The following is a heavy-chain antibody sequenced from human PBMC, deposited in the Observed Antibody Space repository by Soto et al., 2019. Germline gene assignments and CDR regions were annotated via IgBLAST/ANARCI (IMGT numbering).Heavy chain of an antibody. J-gene: IGHJ5*02. Sequence: ASVKVSCKASGYTFTSYGISWVRQAPGQGLEWMGWINPYNGNTNYAQKLQGRVTMTTDTSTSTAYMELRSLRSDGTAVYYCARDPVGGNWFDPWGQGTLVTVSS. CDR1: GYTFTSYG. CDR3: ARDPVGGNWFDP. D-gene: IGHD1-26*01. V-gene: IGHV1-18*01. CDR2: INPYNGNT.